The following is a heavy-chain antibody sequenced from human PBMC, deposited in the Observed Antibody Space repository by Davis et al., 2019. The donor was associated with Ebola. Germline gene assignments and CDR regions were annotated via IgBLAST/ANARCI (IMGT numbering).Heavy chain of an antibody. CDR3: ARDYYGDYAFDY. D-gene: IGHD4-17*01. CDR2: ISSSSSYI. J-gene: IGHJ4*02. CDR1: GFTFNTYS. Sequence: PGGSLRLSCAASGFTFNTYSMNWVRQAPGQGLEWVSSISSSSSYIYYADLVEGRFTISRDSAKNSLYLQLSNLRAEDTAMYYCARDYYGDYAFDYWGQGTLVTVSS. V-gene: IGHV3-21*01.